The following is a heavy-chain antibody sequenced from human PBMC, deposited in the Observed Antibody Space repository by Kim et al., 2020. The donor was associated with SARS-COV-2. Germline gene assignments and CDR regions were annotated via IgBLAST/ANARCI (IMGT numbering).Heavy chain of an antibody. Sequence: GGSLRLSCAASGFTFSSYAMSWVRQAPGKGLEWVSAISGSGGSTYYADSVKGRFTISRDNSKNTLYLQMNSLRAEDTAVYYCAKDSMRFLEWLLSVGTVGDYWGQGTLVTVSS. CDR3: AKDSMRFLEWLLSVGTVGDY. J-gene: IGHJ4*02. CDR2: ISGSGGST. CDR1: GFTFSSYA. D-gene: IGHD3-3*01. V-gene: IGHV3-23*01.